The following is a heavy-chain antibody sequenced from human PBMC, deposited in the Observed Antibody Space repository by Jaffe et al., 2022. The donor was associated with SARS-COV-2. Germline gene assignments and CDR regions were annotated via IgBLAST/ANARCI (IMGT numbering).Heavy chain of an antibody. V-gene: IGHV1-18*01. CDR1: GYTSTSYS. Sequence: QIQLVQSGGEVKKPGASVKVSCKASGYTSTSYSFTWVRQAPGQGLEWVGWISAYNGNTKYAQNLQGRVTVTTDTSTGTAYMELWSLRSDDTAAYYCATASIYGVYGFDVWGQGTMVTVSS. D-gene: IGHD3-10*01. CDR3: ATASIYGVYGFDV. J-gene: IGHJ3*01. CDR2: ISAYNGNT.